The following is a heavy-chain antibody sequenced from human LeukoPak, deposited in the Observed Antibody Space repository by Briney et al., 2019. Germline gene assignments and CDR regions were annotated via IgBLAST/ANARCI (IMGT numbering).Heavy chain of an antibody. CDR3: ARSDWFDP. CDR1: GFTFSSYW. CDR2: INSDGSST. Sequence: GGSLRLSCAASGFTFSSYWMHWVRQAPGKGLVCVSRINSDGSSTSYADSVKGRFTISRDNAKNTLYLQMNSLTAEDTAVYYCARSDWFDPWGQGTLVTVSS. V-gene: IGHV3-74*01. J-gene: IGHJ5*02.